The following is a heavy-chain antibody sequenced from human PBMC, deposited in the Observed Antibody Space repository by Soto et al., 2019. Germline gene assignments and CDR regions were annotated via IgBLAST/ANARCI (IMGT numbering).Heavy chain of an antibody. CDR3: ARFGDPHYYYYYYMDV. CDR2: ICYSGST. D-gene: IGHD4-17*01. Sequence: SETLSLTCTVSGGSISSYYWSWIRQPPGKGLEWIGYICYSGSTNYNPSLKSRVTISVDTSKNQFSLKLSSVTAADTAVYYCARFGDPHYYYYYYMDVWGKGTTVTVSS. J-gene: IGHJ6*03. V-gene: IGHV4-59*08. CDR1: GGSISSYY.